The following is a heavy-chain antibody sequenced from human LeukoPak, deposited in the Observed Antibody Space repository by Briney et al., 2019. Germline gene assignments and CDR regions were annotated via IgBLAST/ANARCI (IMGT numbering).Heavy chain of an antibody. Sequence: ASVKVSCKASGGTFSSYAISWVRQAPGQGLEWMGGIIPIFGTANYAQKFQGRVTITADESTSTAYMELSSLRSEDMAVYYCARGKRILEWLPTYWGQGTLVTVSS. D-gene: IGHD3-3*01. V-gene: IGHV1-69*13. J-gene: IGHJ4*02. CDR1: GGTFSSYA. CDR2: IIPIFGTA. CDR3: ARGKRILEWLPTY.